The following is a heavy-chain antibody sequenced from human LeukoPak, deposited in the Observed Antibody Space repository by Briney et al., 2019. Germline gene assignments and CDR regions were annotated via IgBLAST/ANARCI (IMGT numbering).Heavy chain of an antibody. D-gene: IGHD6-13*01. CDR3: AKDGPFAAAGSFDY. V-gene: IGHV3-30*18. Sequence: PGGSLRLSCAASGFIFTTYGMHRVRQAPGKGLEWVAVISYDGTYKYYADSVKGRFTISRDNSKNTLYLQMNSLRAEDTAVYYCAKDGPFAAAGSFDYWGQGTLVTVSS. CDR1: GFIFTTYG. CDR2: ISYDGTYK. J-gene: IGHJ4*02.